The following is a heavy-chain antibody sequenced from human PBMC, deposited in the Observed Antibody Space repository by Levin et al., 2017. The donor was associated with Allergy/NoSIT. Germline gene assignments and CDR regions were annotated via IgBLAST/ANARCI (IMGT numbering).Heavy chain of an antibody. CDR3: ARVSPPTMVRGVIHQGFDY. V-gene: IGHV4-34*01. Sequence: SETLSLTCAVYGGSFSGYYWSWIRQPPGKGLEWIGEINHSGSTNYNPSLKSRVTISVDTSKNQFSLKLSSVTAADTAVYYCARVSPPTMVRGVIHQGFDYWGQGTLVTVSS. CDR2: INHSGST. CDR1: GGSFSGYY. D-gene: IGHD3-10*01. J-gene: IGHJ4*02.